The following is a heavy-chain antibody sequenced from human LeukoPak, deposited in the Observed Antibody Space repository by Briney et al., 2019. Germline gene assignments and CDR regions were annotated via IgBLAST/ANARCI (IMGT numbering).Heavy chain of an antibody. CDR2: IKQDGSEK. J-gene: IGHJ6*02. CDR3: ARDIEGARDYYYYGMDV. V-gene: IGHV3-7*01. Sequence: GGSLRLSCAASGFTFSSYWMSWVRQVPGKGLEWVANIKQDGSEKYYVDSVKGRFTISRDNAKNSLYLQMNSLRAEDTAVYYCARDIEGARDYYYYGMDVWGQGTTVTVSS. D-gene: IGHD1-26*01. CDR1: GFTFSSYW.